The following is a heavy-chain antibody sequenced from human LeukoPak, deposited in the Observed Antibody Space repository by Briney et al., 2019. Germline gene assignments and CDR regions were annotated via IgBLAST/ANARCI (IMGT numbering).Heavy chain of an antibody. CDR1: DYSISSGYS. V-gene: IGHV4-38-2*02. J-gene: IGHJ3*02. CDR3: ARAGDLSPFDI. D-gene: IGHD7-27*01. Sequence: SETLSLTCTVSDYSISSGYSWGWIRQPPGKGLEWIGSIYHSGSTHYNPSLRSRVIISVDTSKNQFSLKLSSVTAADTAVYYCARAGDLSPFDIWGQGTMVTVSS. CDR2: IYHSGST.